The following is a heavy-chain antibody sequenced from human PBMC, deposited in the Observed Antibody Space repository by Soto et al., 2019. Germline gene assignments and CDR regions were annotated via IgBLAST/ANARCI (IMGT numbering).Heavy chain of an antibody. V-gene: IGHV3-23*01. CDR1: GFTSSSYA. CDR2: FVSSVGST. J-gene: IGHJ4*02. CDR3: AKGTASDY. Sequence: GGSLRLSCAASGFTSSSYAMSWVRQAPGKGLEWVSGFVSSVGSTSYADSVKGRFTISRDTSKNTMYLQMNSLRADDTAVYYCAKGTASDYWGQGTLVTVSS.